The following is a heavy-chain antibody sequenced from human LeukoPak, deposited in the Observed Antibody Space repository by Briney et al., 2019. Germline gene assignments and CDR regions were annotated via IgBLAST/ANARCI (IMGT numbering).Heavy chain of an antibody. V-gene: IGHV4-59*08. CDR1: GGSTSSYY. CDR3: ASHSGVGTGFVY. D-gene: IGHD1-1*01. Sequence: SETLSLTCTVSGGSTSSYYWSWIRQRPRKGQEWIGYIYYSGSANYNPSPTSRLTISIDTSKNKFSLKLSSVSAADTSVYYRASHSGVGTGFVYWGEGTLVTVSS. CDR2: IYYSGSA. J-gene: IGHJ4*02.